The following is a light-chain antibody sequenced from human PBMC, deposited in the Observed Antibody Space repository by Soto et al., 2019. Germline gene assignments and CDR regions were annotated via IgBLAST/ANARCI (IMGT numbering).Light chain of an antibody. CDR2: AAS. V-gene: IGKV1-39*01. CDR1: QSISSY. J-gene: IGKJ1*01. CDR3: QQSYTTPLP. Sequence: DIQMTQSPSSLSAFVGDRVTITCLASQSISSYLNWYQQKPGKAPNLLISAASTLEGGVPSRFSGSGSGTDFPLTISSLQPEDFATYYCQQSYTTPLPFGQGTKVEI.